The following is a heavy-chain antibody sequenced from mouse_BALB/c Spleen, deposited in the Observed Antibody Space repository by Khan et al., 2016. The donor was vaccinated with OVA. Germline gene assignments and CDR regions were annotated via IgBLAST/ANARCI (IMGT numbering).Heavy chain of an antibody. V-gene: IGHV1-7*01. CDR2: IDPTTGYT. J-gene: IGHJ3*01. CDR3: TSHGSSYTWFGY. CDR1: GYTFTNYW. Sequence: QVQLQPSGAELAKPGASVKMSCKASGYTFTNYWMHWVKQRPGQGLEWIGYIDPTTGYTEYNQKFKDKATLTADKSSSTAYMQLSSLTSEDSAVYYCTSHGSSYTWFGYWGKGTLVTVSA. D-gene: IGHD1-1*01.